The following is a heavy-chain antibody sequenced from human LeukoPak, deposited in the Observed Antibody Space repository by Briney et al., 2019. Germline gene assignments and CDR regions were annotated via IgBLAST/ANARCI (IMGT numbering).Heavy chain of an antibody. CDR2: IYHSGST. Sequence: TSETLSLTCAVSGYSISSGYYWGWIRQPPGKGLEWIGSIYHSGSTYYNLSLKSRVTISVDTSKNQFSLKLSSVTAADTAVYYCARSEGAGGPGSTTVTLFDYWGQGTLVTVSS. CDR3: ARSEGAGGPGSTTVTLFDY. J-gene: IGHJ4*02. D-gene: IGHD4-17*01. CDR1: GYSISSGYY. V-gene: IGHV4-38-2*01.